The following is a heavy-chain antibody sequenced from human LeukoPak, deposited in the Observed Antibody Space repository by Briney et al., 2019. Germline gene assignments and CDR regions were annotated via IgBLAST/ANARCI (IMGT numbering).Heavy chain of an antibody. Sequence: ASVKVSCKASGYTFTSYYMHWVRQAPGQGLEWMGIINPSGGSTSYAQKFQGRVTMNRDTSTSTVCMELGSLRSEDTAVYCCARDNSLRDTAWWFDPWGQGTLVTVSS. CDR2: INPSGGST. J-gene: IGHJ5*02. CDR3: ARDNSLRDTAWWFDP. V-gene: IGHV1-46*01. CDR1: GYTFTSYY. D-gene: IGHD5-24*01.